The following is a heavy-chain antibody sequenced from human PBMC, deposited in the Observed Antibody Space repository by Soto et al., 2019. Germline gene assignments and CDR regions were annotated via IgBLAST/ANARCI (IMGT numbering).Heavy chain of an antibody. D-gene: IGHD2-15*01. Sequence: QVQLVQSGAEVKKPGSSVKVSCKASGGTFSSYAISWVRQAPGQGLEWMGGIIPIFGTANYAQKFQGRVTITADESTSTAYMELSSLRSEDTAVYYCARFGKLPPPCYYYGMDVWGQGTTVTVSS. J-gene: IGHJ6*02. CDR1: GGTFSSYA. CDR3: ARFGKLPPPCYYYGMDV. V-gene: IGHV1-69*01. CDR2: IIPIFGTA.